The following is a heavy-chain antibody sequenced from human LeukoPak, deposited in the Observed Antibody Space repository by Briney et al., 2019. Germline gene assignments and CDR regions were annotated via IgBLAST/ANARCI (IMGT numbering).Heavy chain of an antibody. CDR2: INPNSGGT. V-gene: IGHV1-2*06. CDR3: ATSSEGGYSYGSDIDY. D-gene: IGHD5-18*01. J-gene: IGHJ4*02. Sequence: ASVKVSCKASGYTFTGYYMHWARQAPGQGLEWMGRINPNSGGTNYAQKFQGRVTMTRDTSISTAYMELSRLRSDDTAVYYCATSSEGGYSYGSDIDYWGQGTLVTVSS. CDR1: GYTFTGYY.